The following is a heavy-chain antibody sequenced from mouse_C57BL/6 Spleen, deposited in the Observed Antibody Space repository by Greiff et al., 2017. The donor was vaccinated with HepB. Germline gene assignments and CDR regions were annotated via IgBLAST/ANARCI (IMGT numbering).Heavy chain of an antibody. J-gene: IGHJ4*01. V-gene: IGHV1-82*01. CDR3: ARSGYYGSRRGMDY. CDR1: GYAFSSSW. D-gene: IGHD1-1*01. Sequence: VKVVESGPELVKPGASVKISCKASGYAFSSSWMNWVKQRPGKGLEWIGRIYPGDGDTNYNGKFKGKATLTADKSSSTAYMQLSSLTSEDSAVYFCARSGYYGSRRGMDYWGQGTSVTVSS. CDR2: IYPGDGDT.